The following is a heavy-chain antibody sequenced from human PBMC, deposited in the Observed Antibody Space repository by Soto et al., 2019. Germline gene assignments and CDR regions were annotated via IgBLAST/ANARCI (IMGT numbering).Heavy chain of an antibody. V-gene: IGHV3-23*01. D-gene: IGHD6-13*01. J-gene: IGHJ4*02. Sequence: GGSLRLSCAASGFSFSSYGMSWVRQAPGTGLEWVSGIRGSGESTYYADSVKGRFTISRDNSKNTLCLQMSSLRAEDTAVYYCAKDLSRLSAAGADYWGQGTLVTVSS. CDR3: AKDLSRLSAAGADY. CDR1: GFSFSSYG. CDR2: IRGSGEST.